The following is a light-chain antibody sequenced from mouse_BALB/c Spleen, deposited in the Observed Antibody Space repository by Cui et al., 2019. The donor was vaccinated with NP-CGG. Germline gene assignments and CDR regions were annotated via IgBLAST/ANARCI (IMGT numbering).Light chain of an antibody. CDR2: GTN. CDR3: ALWYSNHWV. V-gene: IGLV1*01. Sequence: QAVVTQESALTTSPGEIVTLTCRSSTGAVTTSNYANWVQEKPDHLFTGLIGGTNNRVQGVPARFSGSLIGDKAALTITGAQTEDEAIYFCALWYSNHWVFGGGTKLTVL. J-gene: IGLJ1*01. CDR1: TGAVTTSNY.